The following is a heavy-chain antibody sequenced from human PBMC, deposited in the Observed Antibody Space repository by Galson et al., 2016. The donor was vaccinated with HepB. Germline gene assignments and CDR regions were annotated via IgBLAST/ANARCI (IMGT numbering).Heavy chain of an antibody. J-gene: IGHJ6*02. CDR1: GDSVSSNSAT. D-gene: IGHD6-6*01. V-gene: IGHV6-1*01. Sequence: CAISGDSVSSNSATWNWIRQSPSRGLEGLGRTSYRSKWYNDYAVSVKSRVTINPDTSTNQFSLHLNSVTPEDTAVYYCARQYSSSSFYYGMDVWGQGTTVTVSS. CDR3: ARQYSSSSFYYGMDV. CDR2: TSYRSKWYN.